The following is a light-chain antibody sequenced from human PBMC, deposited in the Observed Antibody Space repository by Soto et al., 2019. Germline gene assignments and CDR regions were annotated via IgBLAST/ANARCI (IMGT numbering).Light chain of an antibody. CDR2: SNN. J-gene: IGLJ1*01. CDR1: SSNIGSNT. Sequence: SALTQPPSASGTPGQRVTISCSGSSSNIGSNTVNWYQQLPGTAPKLLIYSNNPRPSGVPDRFSGSKSGTSASLAISGLQSEDEADYYCAAWDESLNVYVFGTGPKVTAL. V-gene: IGLV1-44*01. CDR3: AAWDESLNVYV.